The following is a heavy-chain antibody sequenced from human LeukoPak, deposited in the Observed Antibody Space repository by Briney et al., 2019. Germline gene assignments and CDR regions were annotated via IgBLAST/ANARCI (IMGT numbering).Heavy chain of an antibody. D-gene: IGHD2-2*01. V-gene: IGHV1-69*05. J-gene: IGHJ4*02. CDR2: IIPIFGTA. CDR1: GGTFSSYA. CDR3: ARWSEWMDQLGRRGFDY. Sequence: EASVKVSCKASGGTFSSYAISWVRQAPGQGLEWMGGIIPIFGTANYAQKFQGRVTMTRNTSISTAYMELSSLRSEDTAVYYCARWSEWMDQLGRRGFDYWGQGTLVTVSS.